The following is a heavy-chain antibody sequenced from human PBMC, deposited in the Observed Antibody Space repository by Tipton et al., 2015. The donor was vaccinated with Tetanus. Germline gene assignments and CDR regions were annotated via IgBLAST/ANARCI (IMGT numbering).Heavy chain of an antibody. CDR2: IYYNGST. V-gene: IGHV4-59*01. CDR3: ARGGLCVGPACAGIGPLLDV. Sequence: TLSLTCSVSGGSISYYYWSWIRQSPGKGLEWIGHIYYNGSTKYNPSLKSRVTVSLDTSKKHFSLRLSSVTAADTAVYYCARGGLCVGPACAGIGPLLDVWGRGTLVTVSS. J-gene: IGHJ2*01. D-gene: IGHD2-15*01. CDR1: GGSISYYY.